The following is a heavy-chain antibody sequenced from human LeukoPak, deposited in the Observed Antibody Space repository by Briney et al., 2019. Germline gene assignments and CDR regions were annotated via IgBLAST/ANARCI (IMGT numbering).Heavy chain of an antibody. Sequence: PSETLSLTCTVSGGSISSYYWSWIRQPPGKGLEWIGYIYYSGSTNYNPSLKSRVTISVDTSKNQFSLKLSSVTAADTAVYYCAGTTDAFDPWGQGNLVTVSS. D-gene: IGHD1-1*01. CDR1: GGSISSYY. J-gene: IGHJ5*02. CDR3: AGTTDAFDP. V-gene: IGHV4-59*01. CDR2: IYYSGST.